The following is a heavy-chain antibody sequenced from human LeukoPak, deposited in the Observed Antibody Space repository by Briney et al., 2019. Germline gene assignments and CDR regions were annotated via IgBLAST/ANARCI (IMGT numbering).Heavy chain of an antibody. CDR3: AKERRDGYRNHFDY. V-gene: IGHV3-33*06. D-gene: IGHD5-24*01. CDR1: GFAFSSYG. Sequence: GGSLRLSCAASGFAFSSYGMHWIRQAPGKGLEWVAVIWYDGSNKYYAESVKGRFTISRDNSKNTLYLQMNSLRAEDTAVYYCAKERRDGYRNHFDYWGQGTLVTVSS. J-gene: IGHJ4*02. CDR2: IWYDGSNK.